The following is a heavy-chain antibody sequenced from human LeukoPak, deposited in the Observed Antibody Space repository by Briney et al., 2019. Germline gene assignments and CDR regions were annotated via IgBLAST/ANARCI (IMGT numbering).Heavy chain of an antibody. D-gene: IGHD6-13*01. Sequence: SETLSLTCTVSGGSISSYYWSWIRRPPGKGLEWIGYIYYSGSTNYNPSLKSRVTISVDTSKNQFSLKLSSVTAADTAVYYCARHLPGIAAAGRFDPWGQGTLVTVSS. J-gene: IGHJ5*02. CDR3: ARHLPGIAAAGRFDP. V-gene: IGHV4-59*08. CDR1: GGSISSYY. CDR2: IYYSGST.